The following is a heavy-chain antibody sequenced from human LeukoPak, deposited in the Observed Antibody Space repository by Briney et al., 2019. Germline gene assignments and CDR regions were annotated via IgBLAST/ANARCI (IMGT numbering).Heavy chain of an antibody. CDR1: VVSISSSNSY. CDR3: ARQTGSGLFILP. V-gene: IGHV4-39*01. J-gene: IGHJ4*02. CDR2: IYYSGNT. D-gene: IGHD3/OR15-3a*01. Sequence: SETLSLTCTVSVVSISSSNSYWGWIRQPPGKGLEWIGSIYYSGNTYYNASLKSQVSISIDTSKNQFSLRLTSVTAADTPVYYCARQTGSGLFILPGGQGTLVTVSS.